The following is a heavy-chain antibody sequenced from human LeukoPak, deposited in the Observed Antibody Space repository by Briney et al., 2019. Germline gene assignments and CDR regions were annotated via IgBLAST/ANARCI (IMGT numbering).Heavy chain of an antibody. Sequence: PGGSLRLSCAASGFTFSTHGMHWVRQAPGKGLEWVAFIRYDGINKYYADSVKGRFTISRDNAKNSLFLQMSSLRADDTAIYYCARAGELRYMDVWGKGTAVTVSS. CDR1: GFTFSTHG. D-gene: IGHD3-16*01. V-gene: IGHV3-30*02. CDR3: ARAGELRYMDV. CDR2: IRYDGINK. J-gene: IGHJ6*03.